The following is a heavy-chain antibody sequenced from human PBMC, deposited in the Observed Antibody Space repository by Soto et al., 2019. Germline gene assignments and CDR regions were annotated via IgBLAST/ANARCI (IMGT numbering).Heavy chain of an antibody. V-gene: IGHV3-33*01. D-gene: IGHD5-18*01. J-gene: IGHJ6*02. CDR3: AIEKPTALPYYYYGLDV. CDR2: IWYDGNNK. Sequence: PGGSLRLSCAASGFTFSSYGMHWVRQAPGKGLEWVAVIWYDGNNKYYADSVKGRFTISRDNSKNTLYLQMDSLRAEDTALYYCAIEKPTALPYYYYGLDVWGQGTTVTVSS. CDR1: GFTFSSYG.